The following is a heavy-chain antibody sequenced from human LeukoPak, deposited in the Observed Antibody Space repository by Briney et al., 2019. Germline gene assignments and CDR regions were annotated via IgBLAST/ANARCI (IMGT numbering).Heavy chain of an antibody. CDR2: IYHSGSA. J-gene: IGHJ6*04. CDR1: GDSITRGGYF. Sequence: TLSLTCSVSGDSITRGGYFWSWIRQHPGKGLEWIGYIYHSGSAYYNPSLESRVTISVDTSKNQFSLKVTSVTAAHTAVYYCARDLAGVDVWGKGTTVTVSA. CDR3: ARDLAGVDV. V-gene: IGHV4-31*03.